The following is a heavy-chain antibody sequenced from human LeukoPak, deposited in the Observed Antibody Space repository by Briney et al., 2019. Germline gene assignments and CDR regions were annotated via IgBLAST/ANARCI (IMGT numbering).Heavy chain of an antibody. Sequence: ASVKVSCKASGYTFTCYYMHWVGQAPGQGLEWMGWINPNSGGTNYAQKFQGWVTMTRDTSISTAYMELNRLRSDDTAVYYCARDLSREYSGFTDYWGQGTLVTVSS. D-gene: IGHD5-12*01. CDR1: GYTFTCYY. CDR3: ARDLSREYSGFTDY. J-gene: IGHJ4*02. V-gene: IGHV1-2*04. CDR2: INPNSGGT.